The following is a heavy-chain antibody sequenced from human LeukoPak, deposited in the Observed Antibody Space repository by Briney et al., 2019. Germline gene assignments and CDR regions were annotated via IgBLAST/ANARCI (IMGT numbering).Heavy chain of an antibody. Sequence: WASVKVSCKASGGTFSSYAISWVRQAPGQGLEWMGGIIPIFGTANYAQKFQGRVTITADESTSTAYMELSSLRSEDTAVYYCARESGYSSSTPHDYWGQGTLVTVSS. CDR2: IIPIFGTA. J-gene: IGHJ4*02. CDR3: ARESGYSSSTPHDY. D-gene: IGHD6-13*01. CDR1: GGTFSSYA. V-gene: IGHV1-69*13.